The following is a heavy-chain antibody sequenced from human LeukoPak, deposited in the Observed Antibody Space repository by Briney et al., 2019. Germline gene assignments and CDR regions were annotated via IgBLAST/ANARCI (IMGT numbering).Heavy chain of an antibody. V-gene: IGHV3-21*01. CDR1: GFTFSSYS. CDR2: ISSSSSYI. Sequence: PGGSLRLSCAASGFTFSSYSMNWVRQAPGKGLEWVSSISSSSSYIYYADSVKGRFAISRDNAKNSLYLQMNSLRAEDTAVYYCARVPTTVKITIFGVGPRYYYGMDVWGQGTTVTVSS. CDR3: ARVPTTVKITIFGVGPRYYYGMDV. D-gene: IGHD3-3*01. J-gene: IGHJ6*02.